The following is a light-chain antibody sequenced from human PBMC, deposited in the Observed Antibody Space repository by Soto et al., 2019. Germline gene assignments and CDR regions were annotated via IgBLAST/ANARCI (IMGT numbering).Light chain of an antibody. V-gene: IGLV1-40*01. CDR3: QSSDSSLSGYV. Sequence: QSVLTQPPSVSGAPGQRVTISCTGSSSNIGAGYDVHWYQQLPGTAPKLLIYGNSNRPSGVPDRFSGSKSGTSASLAITGLQAEDEAAHYCQSSDSSLSGYVFGTGTKLTVL. CDR2: GNS. CDR1: SSNIGAGYD. J-gene: IGLJ1*01.